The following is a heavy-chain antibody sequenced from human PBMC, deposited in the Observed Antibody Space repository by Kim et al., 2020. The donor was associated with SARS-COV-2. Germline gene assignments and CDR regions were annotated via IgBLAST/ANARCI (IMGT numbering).Heavy chain of an antibody. J-gene: IGHJ3*02. V-gene: IGHV4-59*01. Sequence: LKSRVTISVDTSKNQFSLKRSSVTAADTAVYYCARTEVRGVIIHDAFDIWGQGTMVTVSS. CDR3: ARTEVRGVIIHDAFDI. D-gene: IGHD3-10*01.